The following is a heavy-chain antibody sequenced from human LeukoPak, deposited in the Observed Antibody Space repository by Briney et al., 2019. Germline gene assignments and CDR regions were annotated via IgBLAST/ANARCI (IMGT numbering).Heavy chain of an antibody. Sequence: PSETLSLTCTVSGGSISSSSYYWSWIRQPPGKGLEWIGYIYYSGSTNYNPSLKSRVTISVDTSKNQFSLKLSSVTAADTAVYYCARSGPLVFSWFDPWGQGTLVTVSS. CDR2: IYYSGST. J-gene: IGHJ5*02. D-gene: IGHD6-25*01. V-gene: IGHV4-61*05. CDR3: ARSGPLVFSWFDP. CDR1: GGSISSSSYY.